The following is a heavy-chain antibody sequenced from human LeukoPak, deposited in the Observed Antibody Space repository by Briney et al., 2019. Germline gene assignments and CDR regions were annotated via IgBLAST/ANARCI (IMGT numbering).Heavy chain of an antibody. CDR3: ARDDPRSGKDY. J-gene: IGHJ4*02. CDR1: GYTFTGYY. Sequence: ASVKVSCKASGYTFTGYYMHWVRQAPGQGLEWMGWINPNSGGTNYAQKFQGRVTMTRDTSISTAYMDLSMLRSDDTAVYYCARDDPRSGKDYWGQGTLVTVSS. D-gene: IGHD2-15*01. CDR2: INPNSGGT. V-gene: IGHV1-2*02.